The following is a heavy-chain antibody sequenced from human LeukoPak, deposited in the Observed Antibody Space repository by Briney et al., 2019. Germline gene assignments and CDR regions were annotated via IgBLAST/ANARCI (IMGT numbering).Heavy chain of an antibody. CDR3: AKCGNSGCHLIDY. D-gene: IGHD5-12*01. Sequence: GGSLRLSCAASGFTFTNYGMTWVRQAPGKGLEWVSGVTTSGYNTYYADSVKGRFTISRDNSKSTLYLQMDSLRAEDTAVYYCAKCGNSGCHLIDYWGQGTLVTVSS. CDR1: GFTFTNYG. CDR2: VTTSGYNT. J-gene: IGHJ4*02. V-gene: IGHV3-23*01.